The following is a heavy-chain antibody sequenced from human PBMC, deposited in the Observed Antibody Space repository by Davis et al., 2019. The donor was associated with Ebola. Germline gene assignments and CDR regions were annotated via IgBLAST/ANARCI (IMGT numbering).Heavy chain of an antibody. Sequence: PGGSLRLSCAASGFTFSSYAMSWVRQAPGKGLEWVSAISGSGGSTYYADSVKGRFTISRDNSKNTLYLQMNSLRAEDTAVYYCAKYMGYCTNGVCLIHDAFDIWGQGTMVTVSS. CDR2: ISGSGGST. D-gene: IGHD2-8*01. CDR1: GFTFSSYA. CDR3: AKYMGYCTNGVCLIHDAFDI. J-gene: IGHJ3*02. V-gene: IGHV3-23*01.